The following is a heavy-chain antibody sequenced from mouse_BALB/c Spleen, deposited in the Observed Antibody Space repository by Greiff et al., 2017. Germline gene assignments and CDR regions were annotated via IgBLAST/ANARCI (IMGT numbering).Heavy chain of an antibody. CDR1: GFTFSSYT. D-gene: IGHD1-2*01. Sequence: DVKLVESGGGLVQPGGSLKLSCAASGFTFSSYTMSWVRQTPEKRLEWVAYISNGGGSTYYPDTVKGRFTISRDNAKNTLYLQMSSLKSEDTAMYYCARHASTAPWFAYWGQGTLVTVSA. V-gene: IGHV5-12-2*01. CDR3: ARHASTAPWFAY. CDR2: ISNGGGST. J-gene: IGHJ3*01.